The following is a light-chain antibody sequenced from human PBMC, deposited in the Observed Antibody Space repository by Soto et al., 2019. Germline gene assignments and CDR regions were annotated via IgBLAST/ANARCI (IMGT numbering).Light chain of an antibody. V-gene: IGKV3-15*01. CDR1: QSVSSN. Sequence: EIVMTQSPATLSLSPGERDTLSCRASQSVSSNLAWYQQKPGQAPRLLIYGASTRATGVPARFSGSGSGTEFTLTISTLQSEDFAVYYCQQYDNWPPLTFGGGTKVDI. CDR3: QQYDNWPPLT. CDR2: GAS. J-gene: IGKJ4*01.